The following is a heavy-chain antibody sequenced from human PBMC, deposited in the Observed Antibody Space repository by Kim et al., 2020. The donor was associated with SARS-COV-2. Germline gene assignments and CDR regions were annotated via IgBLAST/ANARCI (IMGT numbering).Heavy chain of an antibody. CDR1: GGSISSSSYY. J-gene: IGHJ4*02. CDR2: IYYSGST. V-gene: IGHV4-39*01. Sequence: SETLSLTCTVSGGSISSSSYYWGWIRQPPGKGLEWIGSIYYSGSTYYNPSLKSRVTISVDTSKNQFSLKLSSVTAADTAVYYCARHPVSAVLLWFRELTGYDFDYWGQGTLVSVSS. D-gene: IGHD3-10*01. CDR3: ARHPVSAVLLWFRELTGYDFDY.